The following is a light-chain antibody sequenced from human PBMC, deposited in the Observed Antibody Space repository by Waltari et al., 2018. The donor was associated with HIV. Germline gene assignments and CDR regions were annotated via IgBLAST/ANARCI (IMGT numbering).Light chain of an antibody. Sequence: QSALTQPASVSGSPGQSITISCTGTSSDVGSYNLVSWYQQHPGKAPNLMIYEVSKRPSGVSNRFSGSKSGNTASLTISGLQAEDEADYYCCSYAGPRSVFGTGTKVTVL. CDR2: EVS. J-gene: IGLJ1*01. CDR3: CSYAGPRSV. V-gene: IGLV2-23*02. CDR1: SSDVGSYNL.